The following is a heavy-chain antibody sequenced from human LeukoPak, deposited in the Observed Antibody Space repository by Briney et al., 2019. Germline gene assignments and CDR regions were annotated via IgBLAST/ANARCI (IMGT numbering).Heavy chain of an antibody. J-gene: IGHJ4*02. CDR1: GFTFIRYA. CDR3: AKDPLSSSSYCSSTSCYRPFDY. CDR2: ISYDGSKK. V-gene: IGHV3-30*18. Sequence: GGSLRLSCAASGFTFIRYAIHWVRQAPGKGLEWVAVISYDGSKKYHADSVKGRFTISRDNSKNTLYLQMNSLRAEDTAVYYCAKDPLSSSSYCSSTSCYRPFDYWGQGTLVTVSS. D-gene: IGHD2-2*01.